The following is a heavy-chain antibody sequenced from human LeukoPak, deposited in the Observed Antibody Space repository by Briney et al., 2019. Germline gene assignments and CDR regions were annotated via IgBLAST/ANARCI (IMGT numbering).Heavy chain of an antibody. J-gene: IGHJ5*02. CDR2: IYYIGST. V-gene: IGHV4-39*01. CDR1: GGSISSSSYY. CDR3: ARHGGLIVVVPAAMEDFWFDP. D-gene: IGHD2-2*01. Sequence: PSETLSLTCTVSGGSISSSSYYWGWIRQPPGKGLEWIGSIYYIGSTYYNPSLKSRVTISVDTSKNQFSLKLSSVTAADTAVYYCARHGGLIVVVPAAMEDFWFDPWGQGTLVTVSS.